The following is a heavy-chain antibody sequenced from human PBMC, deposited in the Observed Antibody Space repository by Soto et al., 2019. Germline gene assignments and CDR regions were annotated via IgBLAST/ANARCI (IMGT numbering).Heavy chain of an antibody. CDR2: ISAYNGNT. D-gene: IGHD3-10*01. Sequence: ASVKVSCKASGYTFTSYGISWVRQAPGQGLEWIGWISAYNGNTNYAQKLQGRVTMTTDTSTSTAYMELRSLRSDDTAVYYCARDYYGSENNWFDPWGQGTLVTVSS. CDR1: GYTFTSYG. V-gene: IGHV1-18*01. CDR3: ARDYYGSENNWFDP. J-gene: IGHJ5*02.